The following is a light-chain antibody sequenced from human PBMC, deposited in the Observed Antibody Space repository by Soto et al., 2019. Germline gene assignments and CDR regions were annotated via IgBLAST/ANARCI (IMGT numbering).Light chain of an antibody. Sequence: EVVVTQSPDIVSVSPGESATLFCRTSQSVSTNLAWYQQKPGQAPRLLISGAVTRATGVSARFSGRGSGTEFTLTITSLQSEDLVVYYCQQYEYWPPRTFGQGTRVEIK. CDR3: QQYEYWPPRT. J-gene: IGKJ1*01. CDR1: QSVSTN. CDR2: GAV. V-gene: IGKV3-15*01.